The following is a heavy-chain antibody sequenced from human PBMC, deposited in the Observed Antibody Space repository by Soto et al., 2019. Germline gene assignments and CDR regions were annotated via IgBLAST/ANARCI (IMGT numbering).Heavy chain of an antibody. CDR1: GFAFSNAW. CDR2: IKSKTDGGTT. J-gene: IGHJ4*02. V-gene: IGHV3-15*01. CDR3: TTERQDIVVVPAASHFDY. Sequence: GGSLRLSCAASGFAFSNAWMSWVRQAPGKGLEWVGRIKSKTDGGTTDYAAPVKGRFTISRDDSKNTLYLQMNSLKTEDTAVYYCTTERQDIVVVPAASHFDYWGQGTLVTVSS. D-gene: IGHD2-2*01.